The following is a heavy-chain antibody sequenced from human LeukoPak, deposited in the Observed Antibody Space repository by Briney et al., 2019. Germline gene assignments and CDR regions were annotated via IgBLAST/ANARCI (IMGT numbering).Heavy chain of an antibody. Sequence: GGSLRLSCAASGFTFSSYAMTWVRQAPGKGLEWVSAISSSGDTTYYADSVKGRFTISRDNSKNTLYLQMNSLRADDTAVYYCVKGGRYGSGSPLGSDFDYWGQGTLVTVSS. CDR2: ISSSGDTT. CDR3: VKGGRYGSGSPLGSDFDY. CDR1: GFTFSSYA. V-gene: IGHV3-23*01. D-gene: IGHD3-10*01. J-gene: IGHJ4*02.